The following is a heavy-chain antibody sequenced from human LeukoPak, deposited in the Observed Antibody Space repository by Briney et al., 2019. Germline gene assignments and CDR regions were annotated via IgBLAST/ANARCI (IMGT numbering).Heavy chain of an antibody. V-gene: IGHV4-38-2*02. J-gene: IGHJ4*02. CDR1: GYSISSGYY. D-gene: IGHD6-19*01. Sequence: MSSETLSLTCTVSGYSISSGYYWGWIRQPPGKGLEWIGSIYHSGSTYYNPSLKSRVTISVDTSKNQFSLKLSSVTAADTAVYYCALRIAVADPHDYRGQGTLVTVSS. CDR2: IYHSGST. CDR3: ALRIAVADPHDY.